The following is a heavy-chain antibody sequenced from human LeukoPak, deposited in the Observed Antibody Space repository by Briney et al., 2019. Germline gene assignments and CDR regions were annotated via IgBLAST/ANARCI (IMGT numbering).Heavy chain of an antibody. D-gene: IGHD4-17*01. Sequence: GGSLRLSCTASGFTFGDYAMSWVRQAPGKGLEWVGFIRSKAYGGTTEYAASVKGRFTISRDDSKSIAYLQMNSLKTEDTAVYYCTVRPTTVTLNEYWGQGTLVTVS. CDR2: IRSKAYGGTT. V-gene: IGHV3-49*04. CDR1: GFTFGDYA. J-gene: IGHJ4*02. CDR3: TVRPTTVTLNEY.